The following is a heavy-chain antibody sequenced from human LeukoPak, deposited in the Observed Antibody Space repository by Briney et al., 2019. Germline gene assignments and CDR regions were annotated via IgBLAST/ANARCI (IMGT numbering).Heavy chain of an antibody. D-gene: IGHD1-26*01. CDR3: TRNRGADDY. V-gene: IGHV6-1*01. Sequence: SQTLSLTCAISGDSVSSNSAAWSWIRQSPSRGLEWLGRTYCRSKWYNDYAVSVKGRVTINPDTSKNQFSLQLNSVTPEDTAVYYCTRNRGADDYWGQGTLVTVSS. CDR2: TYCRSKWYN. CDR1: GDSVSSNSAA. J-gene: IGHJ4*02.